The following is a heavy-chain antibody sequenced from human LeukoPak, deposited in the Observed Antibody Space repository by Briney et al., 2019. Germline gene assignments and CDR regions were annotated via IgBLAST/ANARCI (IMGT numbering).Heavy chain of an antibody. CDR1: GGXISSSTYY. V-gene: IGHV4-39*07. D-gene: IGHD6-13*01. CDR2: IYYSGST. J-gene: IGHJ5*02. CDR3: ARGCSAGTPHNWFDP. Sequence: SETLSLTCTVSGGXISSSTYYWGWIRQPPGKGLEWVGSIYYSGSTYYNPSLKSRVTISVDTSKNQFSLKLSSVTAADTAVYYCARGCSAGTPHNWFDPWGQGTLVTVSS.